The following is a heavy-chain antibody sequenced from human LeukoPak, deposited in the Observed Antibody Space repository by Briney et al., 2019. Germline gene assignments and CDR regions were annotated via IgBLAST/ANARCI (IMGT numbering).Heavy chain of an antibody. CDR2: INSDGSST. D-gene: IGHD3-22*01. CDR3: ATYYYDRSGYYRN. Sequence: PGGSLRLSCAASGFTFSSYWMHWVRQAPGKGLVWVSRINSDGSSTSYADSVKGRFTISRDNAKNTLYLQMNSLRDEDTAVYYCATYYYDRSGYYRNWGQGTLVTVSS. J-gene: IGHJ4*02. V-gene: IGHV3-74*01. CDR1: GFTFSSYW.